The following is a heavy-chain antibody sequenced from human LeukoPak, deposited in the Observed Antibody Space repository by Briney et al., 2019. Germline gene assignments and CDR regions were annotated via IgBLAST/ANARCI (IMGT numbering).Heavy chain of an antibody. Sequence: SETLSLTCTVSGGSTSSYYWSWIRQPPGKGLEWIGYIYYSGSTNYNPSLKSRVTISVDASKNHFSLNLSSVTAADTAVYYCARSGGHDSSGPSFDYWGQGTLVTVSS. CDR2: IYYSGST. J-gene: IGHJ4*02. D-gene: IGHD3-22*01. CDR1: GGSTSSYY. CDR3: ARSGGHDSSGPSFDY. V-gene: IGHV4-59*01.